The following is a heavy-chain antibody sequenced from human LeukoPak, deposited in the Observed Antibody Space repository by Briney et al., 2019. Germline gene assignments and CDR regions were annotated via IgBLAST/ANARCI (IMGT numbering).Heavy chain of an antibody. Sequence: LQTLSLNCSVSGYAISSGVYDWSWIRQPPGKGLEWIGYIYSSGSTYYNPSLKSRVTISVDTSKNKFSLKLRTVTAADTAVYYCARDGNAMVRGYAFEIWGQGTMVTVSS. D-gene: IGHD3-10*01. CDR2: IYSSGST. CDR1: GYAISSGVYD. J-gene: IGHJ3*02. V-gene: IGHV4-30-4*01. CDR3: ARDGNAMVRGYAFEI.